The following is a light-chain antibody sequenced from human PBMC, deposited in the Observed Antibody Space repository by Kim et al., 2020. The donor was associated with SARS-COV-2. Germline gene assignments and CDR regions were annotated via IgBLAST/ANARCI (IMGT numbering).Light chain of an antibody. CDR2: GAS. J-gene: IGKJ1*01. V-gene: IGKV3-15*01. CDR1: QSLSAN. CDR3: QHYNIWPWT. Sequence: PGERATLSCRASQSLSANLAWYQQKPGQGPRLLIYGASTRATGIPARFSGSGSGTEFTLTISSLQSEDFAVYYCQHYNIWPWTFGQGTKVDIK.